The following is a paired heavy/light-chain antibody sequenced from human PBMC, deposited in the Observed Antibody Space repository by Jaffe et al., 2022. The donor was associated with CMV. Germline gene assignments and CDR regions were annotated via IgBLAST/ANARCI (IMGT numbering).Light chain of an antibody. Sequence: DIQMTQSPSSVSASVGDRVTITCRASRGISSYLAWYQQKPGKAPKLLIYAASSLQSGVPSRFSGSGSGTDFTLTISSLQSEDFATYYCQQANYYPYTFGQGTKLEIK. V-gene: IGKV1-12*01. CDR2: AAS. CDR1: RGISSY. J-gene: IGKJ2*01. CDR3: QQANYYPYT.
Heavy chain of an antibody. CDR2: IYWDDEK. CDR3: AHRRGGYFDY. J-gene: IGHJ4*02. V-gene: IGHV2-5*02. D-gene: IGHD3-16*01. Sequence: QITLKESGPTLVKPTQTLTLTCTFSGFSLSTSGVGVGWIRQPPGKALEWLAVIYWDDEKHSSPSLKSRVTITKDTSKNQVVLTMTNMDPVDTATYYCAHRRGGYFDYWGQGTLVTVSS. CDR1: GFSLSTSGVG.